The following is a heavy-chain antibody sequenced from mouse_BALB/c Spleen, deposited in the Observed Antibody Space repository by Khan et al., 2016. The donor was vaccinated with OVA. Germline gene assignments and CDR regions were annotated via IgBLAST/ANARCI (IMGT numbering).Heavy chain of an antibody. CDR1: GYIFTSYV. V-gene: IGHV1S136*01. D-gene: IGHD2-14*01. J-gene: IGHJ2*01. Sequence: VQLQQSGPEGVKPGASVKMSCKASGYIFTSYVIHWMKQKPGQALEWIGYIYPYNDDTKYNENFKGKATLTSDKSSSTAYMELRSLTPEDSAVYYCAKNYRYDVYFDYWGQGTTLAVSS. CDR3: AKNYRYDVYFDY. CDR2: IYPYNDDT.